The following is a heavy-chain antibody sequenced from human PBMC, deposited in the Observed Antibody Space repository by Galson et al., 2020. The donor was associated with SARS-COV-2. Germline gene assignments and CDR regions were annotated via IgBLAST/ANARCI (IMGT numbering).Heavy chain of an antibody. J-gene: IGHJ3*02. CDR2: IVVGSGNT. Sequence: SVKVSCKASGFTFTSSAVQWVRQARGQRLEWIGWIVVGSGNTNYAQKFQARVTITRDMSTSTAYMELSSLRSEDTAVYYCAAPNCSSTSCYDACDIWGQGTMVTVSS. CDR3: AAPNCSSTSCYDACDI. D-gene: IGHD2-2*01. CDR1: GFTFTSSA. V-gene: IGHV1-58*01.